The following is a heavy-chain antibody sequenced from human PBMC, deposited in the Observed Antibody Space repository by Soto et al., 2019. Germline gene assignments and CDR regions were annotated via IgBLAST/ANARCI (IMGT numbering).Heavy chain of an antibody. D-gene: IGHD1-26*01. CDR2: ISSGSAFI. CDR1: TFSMYS. J-gene: IGHJ5*02. V-gene: IGHV3-21*01. CDR3: TRDQGGSYDSWFDP. Sequence: EVQVVESGGGLGKPGGSLRLSCTFTFSMYSMNWVRQAPGKGLEWFASISSGSAFIKYADSVKGRFSISRDNAKNSVSLQMNSLRAEDTAMYYCTRDQGGSYDSWFDPWGRGTLVTVSS.